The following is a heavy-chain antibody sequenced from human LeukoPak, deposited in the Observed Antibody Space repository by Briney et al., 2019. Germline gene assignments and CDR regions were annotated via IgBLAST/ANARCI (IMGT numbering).Heavy chain of an antibody. CDR1: GYSISSRYY. Sequence: PSETLSLTCTVSGYSISSRYYWGWIRQPPGKGLEWIGSIYHTGSTHYNPSLKSRVTISVDTSKNQFSLKLSFVTAADTAVYYCARGGNTKWELPTIDYWGQGTLVTVSS. CDR3: ARGGNTKWELPTIDY. CDR2: IYHTGST. D-gene: IGHD1-26*01. J-gene: IGHJ4*02. V-gene: IGHV4-38-2*02.